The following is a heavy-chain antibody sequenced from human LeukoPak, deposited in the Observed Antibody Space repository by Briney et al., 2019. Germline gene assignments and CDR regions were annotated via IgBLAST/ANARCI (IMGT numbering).Heavy chain of an antibody. D-gene: IGHD3-9*01. J-gene: IGHJ4*02. Sequence: GGSLRLSCAASGFTFSRYSMNWVRQAPGKGLEWVSSISSSSSYIYYADSVKGRFTISRDNAKNSLYLQMNSLRAEDTAVYYCARRDYDILTGYSKYYFDYWGQGTLVTVSS. CDR2: ISSSSSYI. CDR1: GFTFSRYS. V-gene: IGHV3-21*01. CDR3: ARRDYDILTGYSKYYFDY.